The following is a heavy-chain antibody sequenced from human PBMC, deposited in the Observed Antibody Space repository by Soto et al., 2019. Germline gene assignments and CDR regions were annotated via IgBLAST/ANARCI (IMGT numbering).Heavy chain of an antibody. CDR3: ARGWGRIFDY. D-gene: IGHD7-27*01. Sequence: QVQLQQWGAGLLKPSETLSLTCAVYGGSFSGYYWNWIRQPPGKGLEWIGEINHRGSTNYNPSLKSRVTSSVDTSKNQFSLKLSSVTAADPAVYYCARGWGRIFDYWGQGTVVTVSS. V-gene: IGHV4-34*01. J-gene: IGHJ4*02. CDR2: INHRGST. CDR1: GGSFSGYY.